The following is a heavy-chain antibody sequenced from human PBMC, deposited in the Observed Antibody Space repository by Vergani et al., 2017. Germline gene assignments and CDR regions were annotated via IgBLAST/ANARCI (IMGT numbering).Heavy chain of an antibody. J-gene: IGHJ4*02. CDR1: GGSISSYY. CDR3: ARDRGSSWPFDY. Sequence: QVQLQESGPGLVKPSETLSLTCTVSGGSISSYYWSWIRQPPGTGLEWIGYIYYSGSTNYNPSLKSRVTISVDTSKSQFSLKLSSVTAADTAVYYCARDRGSSWPFDYWGQGTLVTVSS. CDR2: IYYSGST. D-gene: IGHD6-13*01. V-gene: IGHV4-59*01.